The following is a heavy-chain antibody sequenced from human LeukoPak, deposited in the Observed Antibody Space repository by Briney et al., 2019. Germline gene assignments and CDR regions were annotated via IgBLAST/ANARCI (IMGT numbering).Heavy chain of an antibody. CDR2: IYPGDSDT. V-gene: IGHV5-51*01. CDR3: ARREYSGYARGAFDI. Sequence: GESLKISCKGSGYSFTSYWIGWVRQMPRKGLEWMGIIYPGDSDTRYSPSFQGQVTISADKSISTAYLQWSSLKASDTAMYYCARREYSGYARGAFDIWGQGTMFTVSS. J-gene: IGHJ3*02. CDR1: GYSFTSYW. D-gene: IGHD5-12*01.